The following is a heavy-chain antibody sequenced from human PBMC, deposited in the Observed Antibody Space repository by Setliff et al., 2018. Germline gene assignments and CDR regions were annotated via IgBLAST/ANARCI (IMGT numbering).Heavy chain of an antibody. Sequence: PSETLSLTCTVSGGSICPHYWSWIRQAPGKGLEWIGHIFYSDTAKYNPSLESRAAISVDSSKNQFSLKLRSVTAADTAVYYCARDRSTVIRGVTSSFYYYMDVWGGGTTVTVSS. CDR1: GGSICPHY. J-gene: IGHJ6*03. V-gene: IGHV4-59*11. CDR3: ARDRSTVIRGVTSSFYYYMDV. CDR2: IFYSDTA. D-gene: IGHD3-10*01.